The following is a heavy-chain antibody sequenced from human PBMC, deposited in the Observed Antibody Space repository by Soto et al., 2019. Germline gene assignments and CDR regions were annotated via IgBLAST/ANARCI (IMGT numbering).Heavy chain of an antibody. CDR1: GFTFSNAW. V-gene: IGHV3-15*01. CDR2: IKSKTDGGTT. D-gene: IGHD1-26*01. J-gene: IGHJ4*02. CDR3: TTGGQWQILIDY. Sequence: EVQLVESGGGLVEPGGSLRLSCAASGFTFSNAWMSWVRQAPGKGLEWVGRIKSKTDGGTTDYAAPVRGRFTISRDDSKNTVYLQMNTLKTEDTAVYYCTTGGQWQILIDYWGQGPLVTVSS.